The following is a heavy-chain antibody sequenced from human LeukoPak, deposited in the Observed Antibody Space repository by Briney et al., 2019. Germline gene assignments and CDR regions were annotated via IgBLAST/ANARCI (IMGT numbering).Heavy chain of an antibody. CDR1: GFTFNSYA. CDR3: AKGQGYNYGDSIDY. Sequence: GGSLRLSCAASGFTFNSYAMTWVRQAPGKGLEWVSVINGGGSSYYADSVKGRFTVSRDNSKNTLYLQMNSLRDEDTAIYYCAKGQGYNYGDSIDYWGQGTLVTVSS. CDR2: INGGGSS. D-gene: IGHD5-18*01. J-gene: IGHJ4*02. V-gene: IGHV3-23*01.